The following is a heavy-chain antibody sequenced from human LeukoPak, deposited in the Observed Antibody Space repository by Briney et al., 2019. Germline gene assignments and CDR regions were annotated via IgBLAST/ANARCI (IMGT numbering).Heavy chain of an antibody. D-gene: IGHD3-3*01. J-gene: IGHJ5*02. CDR1: GGSISSGSYY. CDR3: AREWFGVTIFGVVSWFDP. V-gene: IGHV4-61*02. CDR2: IYTSGST. Sequence: PSETLSLTCTVSGGSISSGSYYWSWIRQPAGKGLEWIGRIYTSGSTNYNPSLKSRVTISVDTSKNQFSLKLSSVTAADTAVYYCAREWFGVTIFGVVSWFDPWGQGTLVTVSS.